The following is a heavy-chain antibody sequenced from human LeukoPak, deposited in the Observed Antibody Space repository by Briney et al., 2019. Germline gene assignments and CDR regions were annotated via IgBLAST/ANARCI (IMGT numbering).Heavy chain of an antibody. CDR1: GFTFTDAW. D-gene: IGHD3/OR15-3a*01. J-gene: IGHJ4*02. Sequence: GGSLRLSCAASGFTFTDAWVTWVRQSPGKGLEWVDRIESNSDGGATEYAAPVKGRFTISRDDSKTTLYLQMNSLKTEDTAIYYCTTFWTGHYVVDYWGQGTLVTVSS. CDR2: IESNSDGGAT. V-gene: IGHV3-15*04. CDR3: TTFWTGHYVVDY.